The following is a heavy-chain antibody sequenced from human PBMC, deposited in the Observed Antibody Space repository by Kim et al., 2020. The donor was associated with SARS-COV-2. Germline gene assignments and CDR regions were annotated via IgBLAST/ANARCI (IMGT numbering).Heavy chain of an antibody. CDR2: INHSGST. CDR1: GGSFSGYY. J-gene: IGHJ4*02. CDR3: ARGITIFGVAKRGDY. V-gene: IGHV4-34*01. Sequence: SETLSLTCAVYGGSFSGYYWSWIRQPPGKGLEWIGEINHSGSTNYNPSLKSRVTISVDTSKNQFSLKLSSVTAADTAVYYCARGITIFGVAKRGDYWGQGTLVTVSS. D-gene: IGHD3-3*01.